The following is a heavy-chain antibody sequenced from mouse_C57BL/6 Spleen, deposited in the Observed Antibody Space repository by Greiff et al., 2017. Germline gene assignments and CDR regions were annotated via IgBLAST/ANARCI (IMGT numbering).Heavy chain of an antibody. V-gene: IGHV1-5*01. Sequence: VQLQQSGTVLARPGASVKMSCKTSGYTFTSYWMHWVKQRPGQGLEWIGAIYPGNSDTSYNQKFKGKAKLTAVTSASTAYMELSSLTNEDSAVYYCTYYYGSSLGDWGQGTTLTVSS. D-gene: IGHD1-1*01. J-gene: IGHJ2*01. CDR1: GYTFTSYW. CDR2: IYPGNSDT. CDR3: TYYYGSSLGD.